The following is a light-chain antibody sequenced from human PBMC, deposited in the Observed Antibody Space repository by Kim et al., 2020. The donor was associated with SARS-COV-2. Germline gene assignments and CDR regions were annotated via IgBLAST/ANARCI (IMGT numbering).Light chain of an antibody. J-gene: IGKJ5*01. Sequence: SPGERDTLSCRASQSISSNYLAWYPQKPGQAPRLLIYGASSRATGISDKFSGSGSGTDFTLTISRLEPEDFAVYYCQQYGSPPITFGQGTRLEIK. V-gene: IGKV3-20*01. CDR1: QSISSNY. CDR2: GAS. CDR3: QQYGSPPIT.